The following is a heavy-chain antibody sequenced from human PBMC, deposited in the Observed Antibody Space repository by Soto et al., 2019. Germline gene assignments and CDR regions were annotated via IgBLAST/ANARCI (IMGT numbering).Heavy chain of an antibody. Sequence: SVNVSCKASGYTFTVYYMHWVRQAPGQGLDWMGGIIPISGTTNYAQKFQGRVAITADESTDTVYMELSRLRSEDTAVYFCARVRCFNGLCHTADYGMDVWGQGTTVTVSS. CDR1: GYTFTVYY. D-gene: IGHD2-8*01. CDR2: IIPISGTT. V-gene: IGHV1-69*01. J-gene: IGHJ6*02. CDR3: ARVRCFNGLCHTADYGMDV.